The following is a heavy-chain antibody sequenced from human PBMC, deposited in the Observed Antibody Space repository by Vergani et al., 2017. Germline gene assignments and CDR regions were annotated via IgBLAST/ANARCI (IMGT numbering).Heavy chain of an antibody. D-gene: IGHD2-2*01. CDR2: IYSGGST. Sequence: EVQLVETGGGLIQPGGSLRLSCAASGFTVSSNYMSWVRQAPGKGLEWVSVIYSGGSTYYADSVKGRFTISRDNSKNTRYLQMNSLRAEDTAVYYCASSTRSGYMDVWGKGTTVTVSS. V-gene: IGHV3-53*02. CDR1: GFTVSSNY. CDR3: ASSTRSGYMDV. J-gene: IGHJ6*03.